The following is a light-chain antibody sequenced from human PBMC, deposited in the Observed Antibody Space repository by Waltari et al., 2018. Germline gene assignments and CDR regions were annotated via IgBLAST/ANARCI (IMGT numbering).Light chain of an antibody. V-gene: IGLV1-51*01. CDR2: DNN. CDR3: GSWDTSLSGVV. Sequence: QSVLTQPPSVSAAAGRRVTISCSGSTSDIGTNYVSWYQHLPGAAPNVLIYDNNKRPSGLPDRFSGSKSGTSATLGITGRQTGDEADYYCGSWDTSLSGVVFGGGTKLTVL. CDR1: TSDIGTNY. J-gene: IGLJ3*02.